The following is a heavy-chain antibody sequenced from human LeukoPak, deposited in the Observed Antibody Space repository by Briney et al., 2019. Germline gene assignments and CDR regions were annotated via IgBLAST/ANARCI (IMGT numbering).Heavy chain of an antibody. D-gene: IGHD3-3*01. CDR1: GDSISGHS. J-gene: IGHJ5*02. Sequence: SETLSLTCTVSGDSISGHSWTWIRQPAGKGLQWIGRILTSGNTNYNPSLKSRVTMSVDTSKNRLSLKMTSVTAADTAVYYCARIVPFSITIYGTNWFDPWGQGTLVTVSS. V-gene: IGHV4-4*07. CDR2: ILTSGNT. CDR3: ARIVPFSITIYGTNWFDP.